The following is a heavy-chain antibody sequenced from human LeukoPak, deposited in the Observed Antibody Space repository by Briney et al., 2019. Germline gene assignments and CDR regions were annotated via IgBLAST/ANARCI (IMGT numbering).Heavy chain of an antibody. CDR1: GGSVSTSDYY. CDR3: ARVFDS. Sequence: SSETLSLTCPVSGGSVSTSDYYWGWIRQSPVKGLEWIGDVFYTGKTNYNPSLRGRATISIDTSKNQFSLKLTYVTAADSAVYYCARVFDSWGQGTLVTVSS. CDR2: VFYTGKT. V-gene: IGHV4-39*07. J-gene: IGHJ4*02.